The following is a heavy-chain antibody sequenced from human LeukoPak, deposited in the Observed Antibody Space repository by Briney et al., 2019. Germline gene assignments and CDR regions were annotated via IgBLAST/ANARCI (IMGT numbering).Heavy chain of an antibody. CDR2: VNHSGST. D-gene: IGHD6-19*01. Sequence: SETLSLTCAVYGGSFSGYYWSWIRQPPGKGLEWVGEVNHSGSTNYNPSLKSRVTISVDPSKTQFSLKLSSVTAAETAVYYCARGDSSGWYEGYDYWGQGTLVTVSS. CDR1: GGSFSGYY. V-gene: IGHV4-34*01. J-gene: IGHJ4*02. CDR3: ARGDSSGWYEGYDY.